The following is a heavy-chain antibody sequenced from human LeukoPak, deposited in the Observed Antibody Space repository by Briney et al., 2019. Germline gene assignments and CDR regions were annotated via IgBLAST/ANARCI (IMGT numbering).Heavy chain of an antibody. D-gene: IGHD6-19*01. CDR2: IYYSGST. J-gene: IGHJ4*02. CDR3: AKESGGYTSGWYFDY. Sequence: PSETLSLTCTVSGGSISSYYWSWIRQPPGKGLDWIGYIYYSGSTNYNPSLKSQVTISIDTSKNQFSLKLSSVTAADTAVYYCAKESGGYTSGWYFDYWGQGTLVTVSS. V-gene: IGHV4-59*01. CDR1: GGSISSYY.